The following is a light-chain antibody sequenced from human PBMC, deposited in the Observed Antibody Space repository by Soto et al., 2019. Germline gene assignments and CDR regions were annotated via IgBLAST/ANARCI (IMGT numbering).Light chain of an antibody. V-gene: IGKV3-15*01. CDR3: QHYHGWPIT. CDR2: GAS. J-gene: IGKJ5*01. Sequence: EIVMTQSPATLSVSPGERATLSCRASQSVSSNLAWYQQRPGQAPRLLIYGASTRATGIPAWFSGSGSGTEFTLTISSLQSEDFAVYYCQHYHGWPITFGQGTRLEIK. CDR1: QSVSSN.